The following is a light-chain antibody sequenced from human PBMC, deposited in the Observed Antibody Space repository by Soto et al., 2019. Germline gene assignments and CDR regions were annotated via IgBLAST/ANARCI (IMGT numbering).Light chain of an antibody. CDR2: DAS. V-gene: IGKV1-5*01. CDR3: QQYKSFWT. CDR1: QSISSW. Sequence: DIQMTQSPSTLSASVGDRVTITCRASQSISSWLAWYQQKPGKAPKLLIYDASYLERGVPSRFSGSGSGTKFPLTISSMQPDDLATYYCQQYKSFWTFGEGTKVEI. J-gene: IGKJ1*01.